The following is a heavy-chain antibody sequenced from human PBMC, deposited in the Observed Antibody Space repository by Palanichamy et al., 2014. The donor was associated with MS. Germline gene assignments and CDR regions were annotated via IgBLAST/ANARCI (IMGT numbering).Heavy chain of an antibody. V-gene: IGHV2-70*11. CDR1: GFSLSTSGMC. Sequence: RVTLRESGPALVKPTQTLTLTCTFSGFSLSTSGMCVSWIRQPPGKALEWLARIDWDDDKYYSTPLKTRLTISKDTSKNQVVLTMTNMDPVDTATYYCARMWFGEPGYTDYGMDVWGQGTTVTVSS. CDR3: ARMWFGEPGYTDYGMDV. D-gene: IGHD3-10*01. J-gene: IGHJ6*02. CDR2: IDWDDDK.